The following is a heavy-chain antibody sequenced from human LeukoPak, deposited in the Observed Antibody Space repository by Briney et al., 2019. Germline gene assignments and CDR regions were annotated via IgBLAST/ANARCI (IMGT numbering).Heavy chain of an antibody. CDR3: ARGRGSMVRGVMSYFDY. CDR2: ISSSSSTI. V-gene: IGHV3-48*04. D-gene: IGHD3-10*01. Sequence: GGSLRLSCAASGFTFSSYSMNWVRQAPGKGLEWVSYISSSSSTIYYADSVKGRFTISRDNAKNSLYLQMNSLRAEDTAVYYCARGRGSMVRGVMSYFDYWGQGTLVTVFS. CDR1: GFTFSSYS. J-gene: IGHJ4*02.